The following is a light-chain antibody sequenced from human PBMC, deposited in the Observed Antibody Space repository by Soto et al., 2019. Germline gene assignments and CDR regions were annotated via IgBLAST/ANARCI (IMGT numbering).Light chain of an antibody. V-gene: IGKV1-33*01. CDR2: DAS. CDR3: QQYETLPIT. CDR1: QDIGNY. Sequence: DIQMTQSPSSLSASVGDRVSITCQASQDIGNYLNWYQQIPGKAPKLLIFDASNLESGVPSRFSGSGSGTDFTFTISSLQPEDIATYYCQQYETLPITFVQGTRLEIK. J-gene: IGKJ5*01.